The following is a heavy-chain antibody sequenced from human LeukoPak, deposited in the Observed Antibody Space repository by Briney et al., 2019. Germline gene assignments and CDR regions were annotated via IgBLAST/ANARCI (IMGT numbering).Heavy chain of an antibody. CDR1: GGSISSYY. Sequence: NPSETLSLTCTVSGGSISSYYWSWIRQPPGKGLEWIGYIYYSGSTNYNPSLKSRVTISVDTSKNQFSLKLSSVTAADTAVYYCARGGTAMARHWFDPWGQGTLATVSS. CDR2: IYYSGST. D-gene: IGHD5-18*01. J-gene: IGHJ5*02. CDR3: ARGGTAMARHWFDP. V-gene: IGHV4-59*01.